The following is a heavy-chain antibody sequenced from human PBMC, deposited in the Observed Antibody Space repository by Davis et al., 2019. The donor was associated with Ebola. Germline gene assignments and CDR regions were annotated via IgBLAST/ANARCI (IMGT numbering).Heavy chain of an antibody. CDR3: ARVAYGYDYGDSYYFDY. J-gene: IGHJ4*02. D-gene: IGHD5-12*01. V-gene: IGHV3-20*04. CDR1: GFTFDDYG. Sequence: GESLKISCAASGFTFDDYGMSWVRQAPGKGLEWVSGINWNGGSTGYADSVKGRFTISRDNAKNSLYLQMNSLRAEDTALYYCARVAYGYDYGDSYYFDYWGQGTLVTVSS. CDR2: INWNGGST.